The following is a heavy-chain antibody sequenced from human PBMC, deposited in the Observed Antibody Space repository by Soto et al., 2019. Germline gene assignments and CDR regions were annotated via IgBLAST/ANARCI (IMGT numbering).Heavy chain of an antibody. V-gene: IGHV4-39*01. CDR3: ARHWITMVRGVCHFDY. D-gene: IGHD3-10*01. J-gene: IGHJ4*02. CDR2: IYYSGST. CDR1: GGSISSGGYY. Sequence: SETLSLTCTVSGGSISSGGYYWTWNSKHPQKGLEWIGSIYYSGSTYYNPSLKSRVTMSVDPSKNQFSLKLISVTAADTAVYYCARHWITMVRGVCHFDYWGQGTLVTVSS.